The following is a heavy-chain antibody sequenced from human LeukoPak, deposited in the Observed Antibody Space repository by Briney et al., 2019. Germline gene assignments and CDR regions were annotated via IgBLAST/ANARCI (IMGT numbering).Heavy chain of an antibody. CDR1: GFTFSSYG. J-gene: IGHJ6*02. V-gene: IGHV3-33*01. CDR2: IWYDGSNK. D-gene: IGHD2-2*02. CDR3: ARDLVVVPAAIKLGYGMDV. Sequence: GGSLRFSCAASGFTFSSYGMHWVRQAPGKGLEWVAVIWYDGSNKYYADSVKGRFTISRDNSKNTLYLQMNSLRAEDTAVYYCARDLVVVPAAIKLGYGMDVWGQGTTVTVSS.